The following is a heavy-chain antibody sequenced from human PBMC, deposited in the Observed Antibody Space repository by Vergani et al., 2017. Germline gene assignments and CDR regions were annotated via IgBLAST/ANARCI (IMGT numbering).Heavy chain of an antibody. CDR1: GFTFSSHG. Sequence: QVQLVESGGGVVQPGRSLRLSCAASGFTFSSHGMHWVRQAPGKGLEWVAVIWYDGSNKYYADSVKGRFTISRDNSKNTLYLQMNSLRAEDTAVYYCARERPDYGDYASAFDIWGQGTMVTVSS. CDR2: IWYDGSNK. CDR3: ARERPDYGDYASAFDI. J-gene: IGHJ3*02. V-gene: IGHV3-33*01. D-gene: IGHD4-17*01.